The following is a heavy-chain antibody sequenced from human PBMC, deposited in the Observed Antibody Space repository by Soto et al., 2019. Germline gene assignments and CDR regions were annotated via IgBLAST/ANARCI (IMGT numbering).Heavy chain of an antibody. CDR3: VKVGHSTSWDYPYLYDYGVDV. CDR2: ISSNGGSS. V-gene: IGHV3-64D*06. J-gene: IGHJ6*02. Sequence: EVELVESGGGLVQPGGSLRLSCSASGFSFSGSAMHWVRQAPRKGLEYVSGISSNGGSSYYADSVKGRFTIFRDNSKSTLYLQMSGLRAEDTAVYYCVKVGHSTSWDYPYLYDYGVDVWGQGTTVTVSS. D-gene: IGHD6-13*01. CDR1: GFSFSGSA.